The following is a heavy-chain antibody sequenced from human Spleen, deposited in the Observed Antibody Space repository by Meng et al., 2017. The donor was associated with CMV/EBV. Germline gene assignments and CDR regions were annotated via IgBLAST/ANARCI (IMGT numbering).Heavy chain of an antibody. V-gene: IGHV3-15*01. CDR1: GITFNNAW. CDR2: VKSKTDGGTT. J-gene: IGHJ4*02. D-gene: IGHD3-3*01. CDR3: THLHYDFWSGYYTGFDY. Sequence: GESLKISCVASGITFNNAWMSWVRQAPGKGLEWVGRVKSKTDGGTTDYAGPVKGRFTISRDDSKNTLYLQMNSLKTEDTAVYYCTHLHYDFWSGYYTGFDYWGQGTLVTVSS.